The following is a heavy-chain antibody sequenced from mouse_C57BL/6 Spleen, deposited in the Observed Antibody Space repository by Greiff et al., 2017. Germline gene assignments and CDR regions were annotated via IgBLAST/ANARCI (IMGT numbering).Heavy chain of an antibody. CDR3: ARRTTTVDYYAMDY. J-gene: IGHJ4*01. V-gene: IGHV1-55*01. CDR2: IYPGSGST. D-gene: IGHD1-1*01. CDR1: GYTFTSYW. Sequence: QVQLQQPGAELVKPGASVQMSCKASGYTFTSYWITWVKQRPGQGLEWIGDIYPGSGSTNYNEKFKSKATLTVDTSSSTAYMQLSSLTSEDSAVYYCARRTTTVDYYAMDYWGQGTSVTVSS.